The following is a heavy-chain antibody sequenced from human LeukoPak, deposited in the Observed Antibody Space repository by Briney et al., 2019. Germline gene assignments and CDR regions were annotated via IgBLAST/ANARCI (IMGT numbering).Heavy chain of an antibody. CDR1: GSTFSNYA. Sequence: GGSLRLSCAASGSTFSNYALSWVRQAPGKGLEWVSTISDTSTNTYYADSVTGRFTISRDNSMNTLYLQMNSLRAEDTAIYFCAKVPYPDYGSWRPPFMDVWGQGTTVAVSS. CDR2: ISDTSTNT. J-gene: IGHJ6*02. D-gene: IGHD3-10*01. V-gene: IGHV3-23*01. CDR3: AKVPYPDYGSWRPPFMDV.